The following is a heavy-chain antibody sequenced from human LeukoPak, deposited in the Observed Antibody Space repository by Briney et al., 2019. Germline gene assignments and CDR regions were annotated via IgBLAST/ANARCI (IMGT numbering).Heavy chain of an antibody. D-gene: IGHD6-6*01. Sequence: SETLSLTCTVSGYSISSGYYWGWIRQPPGKGLEWIGSIYHSGSTYYNPSLKSRVTISVDTSKNQFSLELSSVTAADTAVYYCASGGIAARLIDYWGQGTLVTVSS. V-gene: IGHV4-38-2*02. J-gene: IGHJ4*02. CDR2: IYHSGST. CDR1: GYSISSGYY. CDR3: ASGGIAARLIDY.